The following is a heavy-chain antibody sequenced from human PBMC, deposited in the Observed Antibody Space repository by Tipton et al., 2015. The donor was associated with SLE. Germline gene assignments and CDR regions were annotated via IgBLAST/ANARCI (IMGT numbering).Heavy chain of an antibody. J-gene: IGHJ4*02. V-gene: IGHV4-4*07. CDR2: IYSSGRT. Sequence: TLSLTCTVSGGSINSFYWNWIRQPAGKGLEWIGRIYSSGRTDYNPSLKSRVTMSVDTSKNQFSLKLRSVTAADTAIYYCARVVTSVYFDYWGQGTLVTVSS. CDR3: ARVVTSVYFDY. CDR1: GGSINSFY. D-gene: IGHD3-16*02.